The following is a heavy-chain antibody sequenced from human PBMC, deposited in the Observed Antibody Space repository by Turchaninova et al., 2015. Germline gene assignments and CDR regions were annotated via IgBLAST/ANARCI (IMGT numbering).Heavy chain of an antibody. V-gene: IGHV3-21*01. CDR2: ISSSSSYI. CDR3: ARDRDIVATPADY. CDR1: VVTLRDYG. D-gene: IGHD5-12*01. Sequence: VKHGVALRLSWDASVVTLRDYGMNGVRQAPGKGLEWVSSISSSSSYIYYADSVKGRFTISRDNAKNSLYLQMNSLRAEDTAVYYCARDRDIVATPADYWGQGTLVTVSS. J-gene: IGHJ4*02.